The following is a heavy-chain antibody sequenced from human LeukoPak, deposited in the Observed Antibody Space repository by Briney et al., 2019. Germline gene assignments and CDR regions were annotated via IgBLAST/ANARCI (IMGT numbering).Heavy chain of an antibody. CDR3: ASGVSIWLGNAFDF. Sequence: GGSLRLSCAASGFTFSTYWMHWARQDPGKGLVWVSRINSDGSNTIYADSVKGRFTISRDNAKNTLYLQMNSLRPEDTAVYYCASGVSIWLGNAFDFWGQGTMVTVSS. D-gene: IGHD3-10*01. J-gene: IGHJ3*01. V-gene: IGHV3-74*01. CDR2: INSDGSNT. CDR1: GFTFSTYW.